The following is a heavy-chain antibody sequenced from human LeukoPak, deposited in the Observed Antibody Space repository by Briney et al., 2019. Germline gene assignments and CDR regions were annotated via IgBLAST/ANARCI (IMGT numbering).Heavy chain of an antibody. CDR2: ITISSSYK. V-gene: IGHV3-21*01. D-gene: IGHD6-19*01. CDR3: AKDLYSSGWYRRSVAFDI. Sequence: GGSLRLSCAAPGFTFSNYNMNWVRQAPGKGLEWISSITISSSYKFYADSVKGRFTISRDNSKNTLYLQMNSLRAEDTAVYYCAKDLYSSGWYRRSVAFDIWGQGTMVTVSS. CDR1: GFTFSNYN. J-gene: IGHJ3*02.